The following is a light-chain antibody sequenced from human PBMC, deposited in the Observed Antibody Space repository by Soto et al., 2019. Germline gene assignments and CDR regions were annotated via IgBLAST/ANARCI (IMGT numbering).Light chain of an antibody. CDR3: QQYNNMPLT. Sequence: EIVMTQSPATLSVSPGERATLSCRASQSVSSRFLAWYQQKPGQAPRLLMYGASNRATGIPDRFSGTGSGTDFTLTISRLEPEDFAVYYCQQYNNMPLTFGGGTKWIS. J-gene: IGKJ4*01. CDR1: QSVSSRF. V-gene: IGKV3-20*01. CDR2: GAS.